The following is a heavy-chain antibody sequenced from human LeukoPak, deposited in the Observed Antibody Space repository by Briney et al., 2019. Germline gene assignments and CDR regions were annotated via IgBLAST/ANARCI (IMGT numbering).Heavy chain of an antibody. CDR1: GYRFTSYW. J-gene: IGHJ4*02. CDR3: ARLGVGYCSSTSCVEAYFDY. V-gene: IGHV5-51*01. D-gene: IGHD2-2*01. Sequence: GESLEISCKGSGYRFTSYWIGWVRQMPGKGLEWMGIIYPGDSDTRYSPSFQGQVTISADKSISTAYLQWSSLKASDTAMYYCARLGVGYCSSTSCVEAYFDYWGQGTLVTVSS. CDR2: IYPGDSDT.